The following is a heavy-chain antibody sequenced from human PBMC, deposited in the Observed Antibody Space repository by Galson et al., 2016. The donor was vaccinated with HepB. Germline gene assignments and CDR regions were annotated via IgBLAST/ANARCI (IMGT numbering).Heavy chain of an antibody. D-gene: IGHD3-16*01. V-gene: IGHV3-30*03. CDR2: VSDDGTNK. CDR3: ARPRGTSYYYYGMDV. Sequence: QAPGKGLEWVAAVSDDGTNKYYADSVKGRFTISKDNSKNTLYLQINSLRGEDTAVYYCARPRGTSYYYYGMDVWGQGTTVSVSS. J-gene: IGHJ6*02.